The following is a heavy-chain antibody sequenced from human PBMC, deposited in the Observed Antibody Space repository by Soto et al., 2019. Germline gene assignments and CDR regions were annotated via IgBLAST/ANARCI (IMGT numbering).Heavy chain of an antibody. J-gene: IGHJ3*02. CDR1: GGSISSVGYY. CDR3: APRRTGDSSSADAFDI. CDR2: ISYSGIT. D-gene: IGHD6-6*01. V-gene: IGHV4-31*03. Sequence: SETLSLTCTVSGGSISSVGYYWNWIRQHPGRDLEWVGYISYSGITHHNPSLKSRLFISVDTSKNQFSLKLSSVTAADTAVYYCAPRRTGDSSSADAFDIWGQGTMVTVSS.